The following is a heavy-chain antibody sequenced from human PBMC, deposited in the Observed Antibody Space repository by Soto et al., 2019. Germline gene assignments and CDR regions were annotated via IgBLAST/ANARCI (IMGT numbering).Heavy chain of an antibody. J-gene: IGHJ5*02. CDR2: IYYSGST. Sequence: SETLSLTCTVSGGFISSRSYYWGWIRQPPGKGLEWIGSIYYSGSTYYNPSLKSRVTISIDTSKNQFSLKLTSVTAADTAVYYCARHAYIYCSSASCYWFDPWGQGTLVTVSS. V-gene: IGHV4-39*01. CDR1: GGFISSRSYY. D-gene: IGHD2-2*01. CDR3: ARHAYIYCSSASCYWFDP.